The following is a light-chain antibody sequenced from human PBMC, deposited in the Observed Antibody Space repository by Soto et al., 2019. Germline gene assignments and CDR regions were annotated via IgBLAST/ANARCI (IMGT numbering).Light chain of an antibody. Sequence: EVVLTQSPGTLSLSPGEGATLSCRASQIVTGNFLAWYQQKPGQAPRLLMYDASTRATGIPDRFSGSGSGTDFTLIISRLEPKDCAVYYCQQYGDSLLTCGQATKVEIK. V-gene: IGKV3-20*01. J-gene: IGKJ1*01. CDR3: QQYGDSLLT. CDR2: DAS. CDR1: QIVTGNF.